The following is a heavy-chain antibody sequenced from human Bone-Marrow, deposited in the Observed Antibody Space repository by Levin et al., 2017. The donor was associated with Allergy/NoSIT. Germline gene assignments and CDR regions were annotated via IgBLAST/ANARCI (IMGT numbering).Heavy chain of an antibody. CDR2: IRSHINNYAT. CDR3: TRSNEVNRPMGT. J-gene: IGHJ5*02. V-gene: IGHV3-73*01. D-gene: IGHD1/OR15-1a*01. CDR1: GFSSSASA. Sequence: PGGSLRLSCSASGFSSSASAVHWVRQASGRGLEWVARIRSHINNYATTYSSSVEGRFTISRDDSQNTAYLQMNSLKIEDTAVYYCTRSNEVNRPMGTWGQGTLVTVSS.